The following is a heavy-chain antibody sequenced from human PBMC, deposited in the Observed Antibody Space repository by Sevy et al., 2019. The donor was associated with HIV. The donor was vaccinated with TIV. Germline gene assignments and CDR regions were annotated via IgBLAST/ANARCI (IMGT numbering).Heavy chain of an antibody. CDR3: ARRYFDL. CDR1: GLTFDNYW. CDR2: IRQDGNEI. J-gene: IGHJ4*02. V-gene: IGHV3-7*01. Sequence: GGSLRLSCVASGLTFDNYWMQWVRQAPGKGLGWVANIRQDGNEIYYADSVKGRFTISRDNAKESLYLQMNNLRVEDTAIYYCARRYFDLWGQGILVTVSS.